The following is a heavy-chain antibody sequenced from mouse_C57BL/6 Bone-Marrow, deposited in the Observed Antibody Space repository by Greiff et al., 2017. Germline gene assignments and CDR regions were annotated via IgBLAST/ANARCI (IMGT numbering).Heavy chain of an antibody. V-gene: IGHV14-4*01. CDR2: IDPENGDT. CDR1: GFNIKDDY. D-gene: IGHD1-1*01. J-gene: IGHJ3*01. Sequence: VQLKESGAELVRPGASVKLSCTASGFNIKDDYMHWVKQRPEQGLEWIGWIDPENGDTEYASKFQGKATITADTSSNTAYLQLSSLTSEDTAVYYCTYSLYYYGSSPFAYWGQGTLVTVSA. CDR3: TYSLYYYGSSPFAY.